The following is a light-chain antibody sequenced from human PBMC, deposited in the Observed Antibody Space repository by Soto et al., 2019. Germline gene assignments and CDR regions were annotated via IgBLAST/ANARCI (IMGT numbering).Light chain of an antibody. CDR3: QQANSFPPT. CDR1: QAISSS. Sequence: DIQMTQSPSSVSASVGDRVTITCRASQAISSSLAWYQQKPGKAPKVLIYAASTLQTEVPSRFSGSGAGTEFTLSISSLQHEDFATYYCQQANSFPPTFGQGTKVEIK. J-gene: IGKJ1*01. CDR2: AAS. V-gene: IGKV1D-12*01.